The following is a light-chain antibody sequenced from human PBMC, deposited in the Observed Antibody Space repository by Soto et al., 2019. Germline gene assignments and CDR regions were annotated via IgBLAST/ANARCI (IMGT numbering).Light chain of an antibody. CDR1: QGISIW. J-gene: IGKJ4*01. Sequence: DIQMTQSPSSVSASVGDRVTITCRASQGISIWLAWYQQKAGKAPNLLIYGASNLQRGVPSRFSGSGSGTDFTLTITSLQPEDFATYYCQQATSFPLALTFGGGTKVEIK. V-gene: IGKV1-12*01. CDR3: QQATSFPLALT. CDR2: GAS.